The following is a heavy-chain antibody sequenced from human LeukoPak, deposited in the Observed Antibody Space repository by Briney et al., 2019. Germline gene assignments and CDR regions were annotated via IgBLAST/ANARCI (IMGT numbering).Heavy chain of an antibody. CDR1: GGSISSGSYY. Sequence: SETLSLTCTVSGGSISSGSYYWSWIRQPAGKGLEWIGRIYTSGSTNYNPSLKSRVTISVDTSKNQFSLKLSSVTAADTAVYYCARERLELLYCYMDVWGKGTTVTVSS. J-gene: IGHJ6*03. V-gene: IGHV4-61*02. CDR2: IYTSGST. D-gene: IGHD1-7*01. CDR3: ARERLELLYCYMDV.